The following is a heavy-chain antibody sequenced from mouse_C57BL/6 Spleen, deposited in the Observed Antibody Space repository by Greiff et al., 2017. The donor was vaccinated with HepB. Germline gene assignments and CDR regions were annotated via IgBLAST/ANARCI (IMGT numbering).Heavy chain of an antibody. Sequence: VQLQQPGAELVKPGASVKLSCKASGYTFTSYWMQWVKQRPGQGLEWIGKIDPSDSYTNYNQKFKGKATLTVDTSSSTAYMQLSSLTSEDSAVYYCATGDGYYPSWFAYWGQGTLVTVSA. J-gene: IGHJ3*01. CDR2: IDPSDSYT. CDR3: ATGDGYYPSWFAY. CDR1: GYTFTSYW. V-gene: IGHV1-50*01. D-gene: IGHD2-3*01.